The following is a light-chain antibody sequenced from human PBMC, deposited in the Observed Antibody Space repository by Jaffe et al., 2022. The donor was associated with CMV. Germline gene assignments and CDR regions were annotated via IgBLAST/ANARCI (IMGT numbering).Light chain of an antibody. J-gene: IGKJ2*01. CDR3: QHYGTSPPYT. CDR1: QSVSSNF. Sequence: EIVLTQSPGTLSLSPGGRATLSCRASQSVSSNFLVWYQQKPGQTPRLLIYGASTRATGIPDRFSGSGSGTDFTLTISRLEPEDFAVYYCQHYGTSPPYTFGQGTKLEIK. CDR2: GAS. V-gene: IGKV3-20*01.